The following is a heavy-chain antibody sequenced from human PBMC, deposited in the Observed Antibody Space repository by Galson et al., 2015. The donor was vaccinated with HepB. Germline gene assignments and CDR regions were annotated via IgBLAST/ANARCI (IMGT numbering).Heavy chain of an antibody. CDR2: ISWNGGRT. CDR3: TRDSPDYDSSGYYPDYFDY. D-gene: IGHD3-22*01. CDR1: GFIFDDYA. V-gene: IGHV3-20*04. J-gene: IGHJ4*02. Sequence: SLRLSCAASGFIFDDYAMSWVRQSPRKGLEWVSGISWNGGRTGYADSVKGRFTVSRDNAKNSLYLQMNSLRAEDTALYYCTRDSPDYDSSGYYPDYFDYWGQGTLVTVSS.